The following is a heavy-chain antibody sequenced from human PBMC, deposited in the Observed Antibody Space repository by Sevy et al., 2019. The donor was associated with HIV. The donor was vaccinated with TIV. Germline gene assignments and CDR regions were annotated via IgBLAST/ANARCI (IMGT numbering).Heavy chain of an antibody. CDR3: TTDPAPCSDTSTYNDLCPVAY. Sequence: GGSLRLSCAASGVSFSNAWMNWVRQAPGKGLEWVGHIKCTIDGGPTPRYAAPVSDRFTISKDYSSDTLYVHLQMNSLRTEDTAVYYCTTDPAPCSDTSTYNDLCPVAYWGQGTLVTVSS. V-gene: IGHV3-15*07. CDR1: GVSFSNAW. J-gene: IGHJ4*02. CDR2: IKCTIDGGPTP. D-gene: IGHD3-10*01.